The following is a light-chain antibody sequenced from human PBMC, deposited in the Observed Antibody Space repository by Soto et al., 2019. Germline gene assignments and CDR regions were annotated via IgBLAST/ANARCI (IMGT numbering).Light chain of an antibody. CDR2: AAS. Sequence: DVQMTQSPATLSASVGDRVTITFRASQSISSWLAWYQQKPGKAPKLLIYAASSLESGVPSRFSGSGSGTEFTLTISSLQSEDFAVYYCQQYNNWPLTFGGGTKVDIK. V-gene: IGKV1-5*01. CDR3: QQYNNWPLT. CDR1: QSISSW. J-gene: IGKJ4*01.